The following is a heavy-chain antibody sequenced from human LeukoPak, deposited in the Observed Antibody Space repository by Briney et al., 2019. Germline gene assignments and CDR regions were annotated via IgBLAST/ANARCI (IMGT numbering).Heavy chain of an antibody. CDR3: ARTVAGTFYFDY. CDR2: ISGSAANT. V-gene: IGHV3-23*01. D-gene: IGHD6-19*01. Sequence: PGGSLRLSCAASGFTFSDYAMTWVRQAPGKGLEWVSTISGSAANTYYADSVKGRFTISRDNSKNTVSLQMNSLRAEDTAVYYCARTVAGTFYFDYWGQGTLVTVSS. CDR1: GFTFSDYA. J-gene: IGHJ4*02.